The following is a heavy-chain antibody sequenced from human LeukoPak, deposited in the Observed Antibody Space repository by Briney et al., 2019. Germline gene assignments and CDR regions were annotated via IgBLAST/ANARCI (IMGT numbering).Heavy chain of an antibody. V-gene: IGHV3-23*01. CDR3: AKQSSVSSQDVAY. D-gene: IGHD2-2*01. J-gene: IGHJ4*02. Sequence: GGSLRLSCAASGFTFSTFAMTWVRQAPGKGLDWVSDISNGGVSTYYADSVKGRFTISRDNSKNTLYLEKNSLRAEDTALYYCAKQSSVSSQDVAYLGQGTLVTVSS. CDR2: ISNGGVST. CDR1: GFTFSTFA.